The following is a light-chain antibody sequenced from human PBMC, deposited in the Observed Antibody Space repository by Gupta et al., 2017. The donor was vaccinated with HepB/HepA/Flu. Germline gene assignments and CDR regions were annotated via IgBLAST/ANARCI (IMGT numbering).Light chain of an antibody. V-gene: IGKV3-15*01. CDR1: PSISAN. CDR3: QQYNSWPIT. Sequence: EIVMTQSPATLSVSPGEGATLSCRASPSISANLGSFQRKPGQAPRPLIYDASIRASGVPARFSGSGSGTEFTLTISSLQSEDFAIYYCQQYNSWPITFGQGTRLEIK. J-gene: IGKJ5*01. CDR2: DAS.